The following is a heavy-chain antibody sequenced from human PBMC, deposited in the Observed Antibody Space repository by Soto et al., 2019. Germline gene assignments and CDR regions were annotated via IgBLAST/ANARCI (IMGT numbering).Heavy chain of an antibody. J-gene: IGHJ4*02. V-gene: IGHV4-34*01. CDR2: INHSGST. CDR3: ARGDSSGYYLNYFDY. Sequence: PSETLSLTCAVYGGSFSGYSWSWIRQPPGKGLEWIGEINHSGSTNYNPSLKSRVTISVDTSKNQFSLKLSSVTAADTAVYYCARGDSSGYYLNYFDYWGQGTLVTVSS. CDR1: GGSFSGYS. D-gene: IGHD3-22*01.